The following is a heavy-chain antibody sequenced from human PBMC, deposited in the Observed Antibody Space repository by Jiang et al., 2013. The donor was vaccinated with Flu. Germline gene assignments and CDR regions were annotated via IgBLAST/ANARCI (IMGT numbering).Heavy chain of an antibody. Sequence: LLKPSETLSLTCAVYGGSFSGYYWTWIRQPPGKGLEWVGEINHSGSTNYNPSLKSRVTISVDTSNNQFSLQLSSVTAADTAVYYCATSLSGSTQYGMDVWGQGSTVIVSS. V-gene: IGHV4-34*01. CDR2: INHSGST. J-gene: IGHJ6*02. D-gene: IGHD5/OR15-5a*01. CDR3: ATSLSGSTQYGMDV. CDR1: GGSFSGYY.